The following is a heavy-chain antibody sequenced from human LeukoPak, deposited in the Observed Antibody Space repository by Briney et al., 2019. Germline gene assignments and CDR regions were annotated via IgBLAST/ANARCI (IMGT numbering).Heavy chain of an antibody. CDR3: AIPILGYCSSTSCTGPYYYYYGMDV. CDR2: ISAYNGNT. Sequence: ASVNVSCTASGYTFTIYGISWVRQAPGQGLEWMGWISAYNGNTNCSQKLQGRVTMTTDTSTSTAYMELRSLRSDDTAVYYCAIPILGYCSSTSCTGPYYYYYGMDVWGQGTTVTVSS. J-gene: IGHJ6*02. V-gene: IGHV1-18*01. D-gene: IGHD2-2*01. CDR1: GYTFTIYG.